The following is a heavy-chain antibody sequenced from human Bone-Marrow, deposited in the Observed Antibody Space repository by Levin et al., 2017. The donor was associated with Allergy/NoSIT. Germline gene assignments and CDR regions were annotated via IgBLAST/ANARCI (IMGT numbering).Heavy chain of an antibody. CDR1: GFTFSSYT. CDR3: ARDSEMATHYYYYSMDV. CDR2: ISKTDTYI. J-gene: IGHJ6*02. Sequence: LSLTCAASGFTFSSYTMNWVRQAPGKGLEWISSISKTDTYIHYADSVEGRFTISRDNAKNSLFLQMKSLRDEDTAVYFCARDSEMATHYYYYSMDVWGQGTTVTVSS. V-gene: IGHV3-21*01. D-gene: IGHD5-24*01.